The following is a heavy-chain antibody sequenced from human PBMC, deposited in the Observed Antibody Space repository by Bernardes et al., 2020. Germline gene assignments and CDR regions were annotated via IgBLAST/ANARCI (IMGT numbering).Heavy chain of an antibody. CDR3: ATGRGNNWNYVWFDY. CDR1: GFTFYDYA. CDR2: ISGNSGSI. Sequence: GGSLRLSCATSGFTFYDYAMYWVRQAPGEGLEWVSGISGNSGSIDYADSVKGRFTISRDNAKNSLYLQMNSLRTEDTALYYCATGRGNNWNYVWFDYWGQGTLVTVSS. J-gene: IGHJ4*02. V-gene: IGHV3-9*01. D-gene: IGHD1-7*01.